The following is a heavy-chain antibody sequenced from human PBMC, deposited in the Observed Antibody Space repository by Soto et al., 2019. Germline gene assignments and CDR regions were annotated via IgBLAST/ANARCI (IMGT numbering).Heavy chain of an antibody. CDR3: AKDAICSSTSCLVDY. V-gene: IGHV3-23*01. Sequence: EVQLLESGGGLVQPGGSLRLSCAASGFTFSSYAMSWVRQAPGKGLEWVSTISGSGGRTYYADSVKGRFTISRDNSKNTVYVQMNSLRAEDTALYYCAKDAICSSTSCLVDYWGQGTLVTVSS. D-gene: IGHD2-2*01. CDR1: GFTFSSYA. J-gene: IGHJ4*02. CDR2: ISGSGGRT.